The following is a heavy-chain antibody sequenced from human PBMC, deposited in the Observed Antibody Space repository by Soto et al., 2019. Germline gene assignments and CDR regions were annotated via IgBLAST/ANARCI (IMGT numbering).Heavy chain of an antibody. CDR3: AKDRGEFAVSWKYFDY. CDR1: GFTFAGYST. Sequence: GGSLTLSCAASGFTFAGYSTMSWFRQAPGKELEWVSSISGSGGSTYYADSVKGRFTISRDNSKNTLYLQMNALSAEDTAFYYCAKDRGEFAVSWKYFDYWGQGALVTVSS. J-gene: IGHJ4*02. CDR2: ISGSGGST. V-gene: IGHV3-23*01. D-gene: IGHD3-16*01.